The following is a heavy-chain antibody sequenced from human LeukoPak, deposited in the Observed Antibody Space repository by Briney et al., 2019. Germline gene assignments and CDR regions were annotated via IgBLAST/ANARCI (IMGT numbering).Heavy chain of an antibody. V-gene: IGHV1-18*01. D-gene: IGHD2-15*01. Sequence: ASVKVSCKASGYTFTSYGISWVRQAPGQGLEWMGWISAYNGNTNYAQKLQGRVTMTTDTSTSTAYMELSSLRSEDTAVYYCARSLVLVAAPRPRYYYGMDVWGQGTTVTVSS. CDR2: ISAYNGNT. CDR3: ARSLVLVAAPRPRYYYGMDV. J-gene: IGHJ6*02. CDR1: GYTFTSYG.